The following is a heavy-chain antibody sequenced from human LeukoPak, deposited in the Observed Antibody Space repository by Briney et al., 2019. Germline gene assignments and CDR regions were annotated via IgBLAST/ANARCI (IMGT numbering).Heavy chain of an antibody. V-gene: IGHV1-18*01. D-gene: IGHD3-10*01. Sequence: ASVKVSCKASGYTFTSYGISWVRQAPGQGLGWMGWISVYNGNTNYAQKPQGRVTMTTDTSTSTAYMELRSLRSDDTAIYYCARCMVRGVIILGYWGQGTLVTVSS. CDR1: GYTFTSYG. CDR3: ARCMVRGVIILGY. J-gene: IGHJ4*02. CDR2: ISVYNGNT.